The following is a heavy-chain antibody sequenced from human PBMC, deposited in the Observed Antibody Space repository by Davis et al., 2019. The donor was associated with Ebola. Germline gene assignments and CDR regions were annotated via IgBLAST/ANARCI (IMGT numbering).Heavy chain of an antibody. CDR1: GGSISSYY. D-gene: IGHD1-1*01. CDR3: ARAQFPTTSDH. Sequence: SETLSLTCTVSGGSISSYYWSWIRQTPGKGLEWIGYIYPSGSTNYDPSLKSRVTISIDTSKNQFSLKLSSVTAADTAVYYCARAQFPTTSDHWGQGTLVTVSS. V-gene: IGHV4-59*12. CDR2: IYPSGST. J-gene: IGHJ4*02.